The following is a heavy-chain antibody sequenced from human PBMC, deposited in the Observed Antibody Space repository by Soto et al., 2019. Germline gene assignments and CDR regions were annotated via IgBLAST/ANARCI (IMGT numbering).Heavy chain of an antibody. J-gene: IGHJ6*02. V-gene: IGHV4-30-4*01. CDR3: AREYGSVSYYTLGYYYYYGMDV. D-gene: IGHD3-10*01. Sequence: SETLSLTCTVSGGSISSGDYYWSWIRQPPGKGLEWIGYIYYSGSTYYNPSLKSRVTISVDTSKNQFSLKLSSVTAADTAVYYCAREYGSVSYYTLGYYYYYGMDVWGQGTTVTVSS. CDR2: IYYSGST. CDR1: GGSISSGDYY.